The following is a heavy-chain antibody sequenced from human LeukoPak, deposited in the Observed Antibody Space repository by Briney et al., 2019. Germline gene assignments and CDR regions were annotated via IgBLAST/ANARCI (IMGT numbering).Heavy chain of an antibody. CDR2: INPSGGST. D-gene: IGHD6-13*01. J-gene: IGHJ4*02. V-gene: IGHV1-46*01. CDR3: ARASGSWPLRDY. Sequence: GSSVKVSCKASGGTFSSYAISWVRQAPGQGLEWMGIINPSGGSTSYAQKFQGRVTMTRDTSTSTVYMELGSLRSEDTAVYYCARASGSWPLRDYWGQGTLVTVSS. CDR1: GGTFSSYA.